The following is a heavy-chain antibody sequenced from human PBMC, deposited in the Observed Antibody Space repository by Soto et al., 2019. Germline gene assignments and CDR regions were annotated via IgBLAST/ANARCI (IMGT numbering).Heavy chain of an antibody. D-gene: IGHD1-1*01. Sequence: GSLRLSCAASGFTFNSYSMNWVRQAPGKGLEWVSSISSSSTFIYDADSVKGRFSISRDNAKNSLFLQINSLRAEDTAVYFCSRGRRTGYSYNGMDVWGQGTTVTVS. V-gene: IGHV3-21*01. CDR1: GFTFNSYS. J-gene: IGHJ6*02. CDR2: ISSSSTFI. CDR3: SRGRRTGYSYNGMDV.